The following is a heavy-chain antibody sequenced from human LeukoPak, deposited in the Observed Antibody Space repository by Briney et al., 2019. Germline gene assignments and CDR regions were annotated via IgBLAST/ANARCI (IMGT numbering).Heavy chain of an antibody. V-gene: IGHV4-38-2*02. J-gene: IGHJ5*02. D-gene: IGHD1-1*01. CDR2: IYHSGST. CDR3: ARDKPENWISWFDP. CDR1: GYSISSGYY. Sequence: SETLSLTCTVSGYSISSGYYWGWIRQPPGKGLEWIGSIYHSGSTYYNPSLKSRVTISVDTSKNQFSLKLSSVTAADTAVYYCARDKPENWISWFDPWGQGTLVTVSS.